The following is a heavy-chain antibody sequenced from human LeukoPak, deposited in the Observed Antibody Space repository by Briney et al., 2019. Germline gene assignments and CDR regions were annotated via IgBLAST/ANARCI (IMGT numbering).Heavy chain of an antibody. D-gene: IGHD3-22*01. CDR2: ISSSGGST. J-gene: IGHJ4*02. Sequence: GGSLRLSCAASGFTFSSYAMSWVRQAPGKGLEWVSAISSSGGSTYYADSVKGRFTISRDNSKNTLYLQMNSLRAEDTAVYYCAKVAVSGYYYAMEYFDYWGQGTLVTVSS. V-gene: IGHV3-23*01. CDR1: GFTFSSYA. CDR3: AKVAVSGYYYAMEYFDY.